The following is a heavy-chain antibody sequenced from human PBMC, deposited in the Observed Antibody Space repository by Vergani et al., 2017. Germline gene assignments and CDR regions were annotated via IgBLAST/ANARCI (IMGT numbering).Heavy chain of an antibody. CDR3: ARGNRPYYYGSGSPRGYYYYYGLDV. J-gene: IGHJ6*02. CDR2: IYHSGST. CDR1: GGSISSSNW. Sequence: QVQLQESGPGLVKPPGTLSLTCAVSGGSISSSNWWSWVRQAPGKALEWIGEIYHSGSTNYTPSLKSRVTISVDKSKNQFSLQVSSVTAADTAVYYCARGNRPYYYGSGSPRGYYYYYGLDVWGQGTTVTVSS. V-gene: IGHV4-4*03. D-gene: IGHD3-10*01.